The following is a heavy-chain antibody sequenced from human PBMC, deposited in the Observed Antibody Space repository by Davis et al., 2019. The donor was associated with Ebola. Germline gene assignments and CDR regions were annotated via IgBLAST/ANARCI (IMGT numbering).Heavy chain of an antibody. Sequence: ASVKVSCKASGYTFTSYGITWVRQAPGQGLEWMGWINPHNGNTNYAQDVQGRVTMTTDTSTSTAYMEVGILRSDDTAVYYCARAQFPTTSDHWGQGTLVTVSS. CDR3: ARAQFPTTSDH. J-gene: IGHJ4*02. V-gene: IGHV1-18*04. CDR1: GYTFTSYG. D-gene: IGHD1-1*01. CDR2: INPHNGNT.